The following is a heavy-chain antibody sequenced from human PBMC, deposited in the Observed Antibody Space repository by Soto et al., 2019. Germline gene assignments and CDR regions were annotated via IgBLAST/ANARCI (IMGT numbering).Heavy chain of an antibody. CDR3: AREGKVVTPDVGWYFDL. V-gene: IGHV3-33*01. Sequence: QVQLVESGGGVVQPGRSLRLSCAASGFTFSSYGMHWVRQAPGKGLEWVAVIWYDGSNKYYADSVKGRFTISRDNSKNTLYLQLNSLRAEDTAVYYCAREGKVVTPDVGWYFDLWGRGTLVTVSS. D-gene: IGHD2-21*02. CDR2: IWYDGSNK. CDR1: GFTFSSYG. J-gene: IGHJ2*01.